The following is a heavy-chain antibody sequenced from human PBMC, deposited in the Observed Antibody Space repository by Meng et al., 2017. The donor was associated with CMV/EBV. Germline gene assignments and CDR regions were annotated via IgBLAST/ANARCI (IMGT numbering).Heavy chain of an antibody. CDR2: INHSGST. CDR1: GGSFSGYY. CDR3: ARDCRVTIFGSYYYGMDV. V-gene: IGHV4-34*01. D-gene: IGHD3-3*01. J-gene: IGHJ6*02. Sequence: SETLSLTCAVYGGSFSGYYWSWIRQPPGKGLKWIGEINHSGSTNYNPSLKSRVTISVDTSKNQFSLKLSSVTAADTAVYYCARDCRVTIFGSYYYGMDVWGQGTTVTVSS.